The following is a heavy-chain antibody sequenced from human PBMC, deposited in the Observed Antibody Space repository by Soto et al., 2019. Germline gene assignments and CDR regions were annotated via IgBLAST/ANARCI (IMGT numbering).Heavy chain of an antibody. CDR3: TSVAVAGTRDY. Sequence: EVQLLESGGGLVQPGGSLRLSCAASGFTFNSYAMSWVRQAPGKGLECVSAISGSGGSKYYADSVNGRFTISRYNSKNTLDLQMNSVRADDTAVYYFTSVAVAGTRDYWGEGTLVTVSS. CDR2: ISGSGGSK. J-gene: IGHJ4*02. V-gene: IGHV3-23*01. D-gene: IGHD6-19*01. CDR1: GFTFNSYA.